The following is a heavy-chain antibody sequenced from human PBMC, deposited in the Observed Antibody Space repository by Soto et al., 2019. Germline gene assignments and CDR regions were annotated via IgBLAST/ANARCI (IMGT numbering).Heavy chain of an antibody. CDR1: GYTFTSYV. J-gene: IGHJ4*02. D-gene: IGHD3-22*01. CDR3: ARGLLSVVITASDY. Sequence: ASVKVSCKAPGYTFTSYVMHWVRQAPGQRLERMGWINAGNGNTKYSQKFQGRVTITRDTSASTAYMELSSLRSEDTAVYYCARGLLSVVITASDYWGQGTLVTVSS. V-gene: IGHV1-3*01. CDR2: INAGNGNT.